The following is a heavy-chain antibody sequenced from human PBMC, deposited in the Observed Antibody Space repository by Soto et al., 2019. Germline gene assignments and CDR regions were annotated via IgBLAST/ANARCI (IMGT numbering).Heavy chain of an antibody. CDR2: IKPDGSEK. CDR1: GFTFSSYW. J-gene: IGHJ4*02. V-gene: IGHV3-7*01. CDR3: ASSAYSKNGY. Sequence: LRLSCAASGFTFSSYWMSWVRQAPGKGLEWVANIKPDGSEKYYVDSVKGRFTISRDNAKNSLYLQTNSLRAEDTAVYFCASSAYSKNGYWGQGTLVTVSS. D-gene: IGHD4-4*01.